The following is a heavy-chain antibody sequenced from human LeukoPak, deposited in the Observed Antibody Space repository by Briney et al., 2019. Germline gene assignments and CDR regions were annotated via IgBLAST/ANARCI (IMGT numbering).Heavy chain of an antibody. D-gene: IGHD5-18*01. V-gene: IGHV3-53*01. CDR2: LYYGGHT. CDR1: GFTVSSSY. Sequence: GGSLRLSCAASGFTVSSSYMSWVRQAPRKGLEWVSILYYGGHTYYGASVKGRFTISRDNSKNTVYLQMNSLRAEDTAVYYCARGTSGYSYDYLDSWGQGTLVSVSS. CDR3: ARGTSGYSYDYLDS. J-gene: IGHJ4*02.